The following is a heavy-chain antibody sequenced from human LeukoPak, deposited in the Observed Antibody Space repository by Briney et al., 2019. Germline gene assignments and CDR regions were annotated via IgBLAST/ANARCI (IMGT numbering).Heavy chain of an antibody. J-gene: IGHJ4*02. CDR1: GYSFTSYW. Sequence: GESLKISCKGSGYSFTSYWIGWVRQMPGKGLEWMGIIYPGDSDTRYSPSFQGQVTISADKSISTAYLQWSSLKASDAATYYCARLPTDSSSWYGSLDYWGQGTLVTVSS. CDR2: IYPGDSDT. CDR3: ARLPTDSSSWYGSLDY. D-gene: IGHD6-13*01. V-gene: IGHV5-51*01.